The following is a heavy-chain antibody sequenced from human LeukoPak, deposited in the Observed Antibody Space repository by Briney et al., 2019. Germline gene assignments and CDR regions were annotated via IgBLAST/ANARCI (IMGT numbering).Heavy chain of an antibody. D-gene: IGHD3-16*01. Sequence: PGGSLRLSCAASGFTVSSNYMSWVRQPPGKGLEWIGEINHSGSTNYNPSLKSRVTISVDTSKNQFSLKLSSVTAADTAVYYCARHGFLRRRGKDYWGQGTLVTVSS. CDR2: INHSGST. J-gene: IGHJ4*02. CDR3: ARHGFLRRRGKDY. CDR1: GFTVSSNY. V-gene: IGHV4-34*01.